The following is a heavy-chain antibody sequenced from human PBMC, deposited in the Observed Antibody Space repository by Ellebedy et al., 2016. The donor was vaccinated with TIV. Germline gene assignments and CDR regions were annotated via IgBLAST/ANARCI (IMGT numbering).Heavy chain of an antibody. CDR2: IAYDGSNK. V-gene: IGHV3-30*03. J-gene: IGHJ5*02. Sequence: GESLKISCAASGFTFSGYAMSWVRQAPGKGLEWVAVIAYDGSNKYYVDSVKGRFTISRDSSKSTVYLQLNSLSAEDTAVYYCARDQVLTGWGGLDQWGQGTLVTVSS. CDR3: ARDQVLTGWGGLDQ. D-gene: IGHD3-9*01. CDR1: GFTFSGYA.